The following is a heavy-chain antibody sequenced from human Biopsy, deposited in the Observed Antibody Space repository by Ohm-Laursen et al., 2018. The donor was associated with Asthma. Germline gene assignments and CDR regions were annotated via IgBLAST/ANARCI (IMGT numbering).Heavy chain of an antibody. Sequence: SVKVSCKSLGGTFNTYVIGWVRQAPGQGLEWMGGINFVFGTTTYPQKFPDRVTITADDSTSTVYMELSSLRSEDTAVYYCARKAGSCISRTCYSLDFWGQGTLVTVSS. V-gene: IGHV1-69*13. D-gene: IGHD2-2*01. CDR2: INFVFGTT. CDR1: GGTFNTYV. J-gene: IGHJ4*02. CDR3: ARKAGSCISRTCYSLDF.